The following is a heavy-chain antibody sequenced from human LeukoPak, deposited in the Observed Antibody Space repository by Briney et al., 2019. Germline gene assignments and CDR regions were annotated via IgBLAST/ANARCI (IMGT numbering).Heavy chain of an antibody. CDR3: ARVRVAPTYYYGSGSYLGIAFDY. V-gene: IGHV4-39*07. CDR2: VYYSGSA. D-gene: IGHD3-10*01. CDR1: GGSIFSTDYF. Sequence: SETLSLTCTVSGGSIFSTDYFWAWIRQSPGKGLEWIASVYYSGSAFYNPSLKSRVTISVDTSKNQFSLKLSSVTAADTAVYYCARVRVAPTYYYGSGSYLGIAFDYWGQGTLVTVSS. J-gene: IGHJ4*02.